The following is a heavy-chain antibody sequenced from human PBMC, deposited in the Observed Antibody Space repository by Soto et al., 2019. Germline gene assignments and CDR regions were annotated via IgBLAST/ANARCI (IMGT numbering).Heavy chain of an antibody. D-gene: IGHD2-15*01. CDR2: ISGSGGST. CDR3: ARRGPGSYFDY. Sequence: EVQLLDSGGGLVQPGGSLRLSCAASGFTFSSYAMNWVRQAPGKGLEWVSVISGSGGSTYYADSVKGRFTISRDNSKNTLYLQMNSLSAEDTAVYSCARRGPGSYFDYWGQGSLVTVSS. V-gene: IGHV3-23*01. J-gene: IGHJ4*02. CDR1: GFTFSSYA.